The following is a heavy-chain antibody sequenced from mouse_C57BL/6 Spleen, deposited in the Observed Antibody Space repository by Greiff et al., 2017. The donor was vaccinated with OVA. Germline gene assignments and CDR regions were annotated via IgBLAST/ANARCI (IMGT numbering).Heavy chain of an antibody. CDR2: IDPEDGET. V-gene: IGHV14-2*01. CDR3: ARSTGGFFFAY. J-gene: IGHJ3*01. Sequence: EVQGVESGAELVKPGASVKLSCTASGFNIKDYYMHWVKQRTEQGLEWIGRIDPEDGETKYATKFQGKVTITADTSSNTAYLQLSSLTSEDTAVYYCARSTGGFFFAYWGQGTLVTVSA. CDR1: GFNIKDYY.